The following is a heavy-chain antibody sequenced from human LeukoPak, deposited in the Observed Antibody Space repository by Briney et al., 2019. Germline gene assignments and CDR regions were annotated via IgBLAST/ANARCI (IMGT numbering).Heavy chain of an antibody. CDR1: GFTFSEYY. D-gene: IGHD5-18*01. Sequence: GGCLRLSCAAPGFTFSEYYMSWIRQAPGKGLEWVSYISSSRSYTNYADSVKGRFTISREKAKKSLYLQMNSLRAEDTAVYYCARDLPSYGSNAFDYWGQGTLVTVSS. V-gene: IGHV3-11*06. J-gene: IGHJ4*02. CDR2: ISSSRSYT. CDR3: ARDLPSYGSNAFDY.